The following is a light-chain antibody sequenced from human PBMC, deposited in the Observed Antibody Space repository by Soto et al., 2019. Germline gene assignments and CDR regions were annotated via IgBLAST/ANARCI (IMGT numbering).Light chain of an antibody. CDR3: QQYGSFV. CDR2: GAF. CDR1: QSVSSN. V-gene: IGKV3-15*01. Sequence: EIVMTQSPATLSVSPGERATLSCRASQSVSSNLAWYQQKPGQAPRLLIYGAFTRATGIPARFSGSGSGTDFTLTISRLEPEDFAVYYCQQYGSFVFGQGTKGDIK. J-gene: IGKJ1*01.